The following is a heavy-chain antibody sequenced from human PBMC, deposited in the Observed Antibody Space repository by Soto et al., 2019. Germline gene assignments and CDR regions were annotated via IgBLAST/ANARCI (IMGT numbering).Heavy chain of an antibody. V-gene: IGHV3-48*02. D-gene: IGHD2-15*01. J-gene: IGHJ6*02. CDR1: GFTFSSYS. CDR2: ISSSSSTI. CDR3: ARDGKDIVVVVAATPYYYYYGMDV. Sequence: EVQLVESGGGLVQPGGSLRLSCAASGFTFSSYSMNWVRQAPGKGLEWVSYISSSSSTIYYADSVKGRFTISRDNAKNSLYLQMNSLRDEDTAVYYCARDGKDIVVVVAATPYYYYYGMDVWGQGTTVTVSS.